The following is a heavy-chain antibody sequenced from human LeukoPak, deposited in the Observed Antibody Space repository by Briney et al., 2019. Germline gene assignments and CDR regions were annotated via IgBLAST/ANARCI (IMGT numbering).Heavy chain of an antibody. J-gene: IGHJ4*02. V-gene: IGHV3-23*01. Sequence: GGSLRLSCGASGFTFSTYAMTWVRQAPGKGLEWVASLSGSGVTIFYADSVKGRFTISRDNSKNTVYLQMNSLRDEDTAVYYCAKGSPTSSGYSRVEYWGRGTLVTVSS. CDR2: LSGSGVTI. D-gene: IGHD3-22*01. CDR3: AKGSPTSSGYSRVEY. CDR1: GFTFSTYA.